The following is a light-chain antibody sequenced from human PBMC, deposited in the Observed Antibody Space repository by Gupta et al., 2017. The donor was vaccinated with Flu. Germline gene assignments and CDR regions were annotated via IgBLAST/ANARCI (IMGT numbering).Light chain of an antibody. J-gene: IGKJ2*01. Sequence: DIQMTQSPSTLSASVGDRVTLTCRASQTISSWLAWYQQKPGQAPKLLIYKASHLENGVPSRFSGSGSGTEFTLTISSLQPDDIATYYCQQYNSFSASAFGQGTKLEVK. V-gene: IGKV1-5*03. CDR3: QQYNSFSASA. CDR2: KAS. CDR1: QTISSW.